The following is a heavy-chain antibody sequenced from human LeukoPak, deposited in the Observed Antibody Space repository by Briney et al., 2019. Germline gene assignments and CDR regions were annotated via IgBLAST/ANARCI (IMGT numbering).Heavy chain of an antibody. CDR3: ARVCSSTSCYFKTRNWFDP. CDR1: GFTFSRYW. CDR2: IKQDGSEK. D-gene: IGHD2-2*01. J-gene: IGHJ5*02. V-gene: IGHV3-7*01. Sequence: PGGSMRLSCAASGFTFSRYWMSWVRQAPGKGLEWVANIKQDGSEKYYVDSVKGRLTISRDNDKNSRYLQMNSLRAEDTAVYYCARVCSSTSCYFKTRNWFDPWGQGTLVTVSS.